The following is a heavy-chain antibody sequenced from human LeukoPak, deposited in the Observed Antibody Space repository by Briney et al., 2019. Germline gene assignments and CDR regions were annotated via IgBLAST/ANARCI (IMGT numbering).Heavy chain of an antibody. V-gene: IGHV4-39*07. J-gene: IGHJ2*01. CDR3: ARDSSGYGGSWYFDL. CDR2: IYYTGRT. D-gene: IGHD4-23*01. Sequence: SETLSLTCTVSGDSFSRNTYSWGWIRQPPGKGLEWIGSIYYTGRTFYNPSLKSRVTTSVDTSKNQFSLKLSSVTAADTAVYYCARDSSGYGGSWYFDLWGRGTLVTVSS. CDR1: GDSFSRNTYS.